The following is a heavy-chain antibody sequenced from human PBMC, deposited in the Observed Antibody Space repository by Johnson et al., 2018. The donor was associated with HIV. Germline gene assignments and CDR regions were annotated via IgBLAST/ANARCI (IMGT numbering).Heavy chain of an antibody. D-gene: IGHD1-26*01. CDR1: GFTFSSYA. CDR3: ARLEELLRAFDI. V-gene: IGHV3-30*14. Sequence: HVHLVESGGGVVQPGRSLRLSCAASGFTFSSYAMHWVRQAPGKGLEWVAVISYDGSNKYQADSVKGRFTISRENAKNSLYLQMNSLRGGDTAVYYCARLEELLRAFDIWGQGTMVTVSS. CDR2: ISYDGSNK. J-gene: IGHJ3*02.